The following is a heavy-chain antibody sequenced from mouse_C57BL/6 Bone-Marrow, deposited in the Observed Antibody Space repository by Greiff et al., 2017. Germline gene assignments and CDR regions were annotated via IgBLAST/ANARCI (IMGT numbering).Heavy chain of an antibody. CDR3: ARSLVSILLRFFYAMDY. V-gene: IGHV1-81*01. Sequence: QVQLQQSGAELARPGASVKLSCKASGYTFTSYGISWVKQRTGQGLEWIGEIYPRSGNTYYNEKFKGKATLTADKSSSTAYMELRSLTSEDSAVXFCARSLVSILLRFFYAMDYWGQGTSVTVSS. CDR2: IYPRSGNT. D-gene: IGHD1-1*01. J-gene: IGHJ4*01. CDR1: GYTFTSYG.